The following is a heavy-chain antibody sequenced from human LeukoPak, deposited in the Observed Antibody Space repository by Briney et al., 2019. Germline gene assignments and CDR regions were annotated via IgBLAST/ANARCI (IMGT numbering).Heavy chain of an antibody. CDR3: AKEALEDIVVVVAATVDY. J-gene: IGHJ4*02. CDR2: ISGSGGST. Sequence: PGGSLRLSCAASGFTFSSYAMSWVRQAPGKGLEWVSAISGSGGSTYYADSVKGRFTISRDNSKNTLYLQMNSLRAEDTAVYYCAKEALEDIVVVVAATVDYWGQGTLVTVSS. V-gene: IGHV3-23*01. D-gene: IGHD2-15*01. CDR1: GFTFSSYA.